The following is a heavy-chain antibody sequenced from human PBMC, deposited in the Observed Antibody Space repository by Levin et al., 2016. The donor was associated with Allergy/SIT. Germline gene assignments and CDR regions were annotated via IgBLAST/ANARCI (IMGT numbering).Heavy chain of an antibody. CDR3: ATAVVVDAATHPPPYYFDY. V-gene: IGHV3-53*01. CDR2: IYSGGST. CDR1: GFTVSTNY. Sequence: GGSLRLSCAASGFTVSTNYMTWVRQAPGKGLEWVSVIYSGGSTFYADSVKGRFTISRDNSKTTLYLQMNSLRAEDTAVYYCATAVVVDAATHPPPYYFDYWGQGALVTVSS. J-gene: IGHJ4*02. D-gene: IGHD2-15*01.